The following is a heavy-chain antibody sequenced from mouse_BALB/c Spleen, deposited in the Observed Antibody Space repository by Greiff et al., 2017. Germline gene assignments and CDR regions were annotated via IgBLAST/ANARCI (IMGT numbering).Heavy chain of an antibody. D-gene: IGHD2-4*01. CDR1: GYSITSDYA. CDR3: ARFYDYDEGGFDY. J-gene: IGHJ2*01. CDR2: ISYSGST. Sequence: VQLKESGPGLVKPSQSLSLTCTVTGYSITSDYAWNWIRQFPGNKLEWMGYISYSGSTSYNPSLKSRISITRDTSKNQFFLQLNSVTTEDTATYYCARFYDYDEGGFDYWGQGTTLTVSS. V-gene: IGHV3-2*02.